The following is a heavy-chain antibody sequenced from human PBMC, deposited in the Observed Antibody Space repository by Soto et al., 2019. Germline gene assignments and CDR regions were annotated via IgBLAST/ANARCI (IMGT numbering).Heavy chain of an antibody. CDR2: IYYSGST. CDR1: GGSISSGDYY. CDR3: ARDSSHSNFDY. D-gene: IGHD2-15*01. V-gene: IGHV4-30-4*01. Sequence: SETLSLTCTVSGGSISSGDYYWSWIRQPPGKGLEWIGYIYYSGSTYYNPSLKSRVTISVDTSKDQFSLKLSSVTAADTAVYYCARDSSHSNFDYWGQGTLVTVSS. J-gene: IGHJ4*02.